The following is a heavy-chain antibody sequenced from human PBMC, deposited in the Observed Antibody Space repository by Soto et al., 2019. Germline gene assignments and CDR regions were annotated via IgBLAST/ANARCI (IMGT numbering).Heavy chain of an antibody. Sequence: QVQLQESGPGLVKPSQTLSLTCTVSGGSISSGDYYWSWIRQPPGKGLEWIGYIYYSGSTYYNPSLKSRXXIXVXXSTNQFSLKLSSVTAADTAVYYCARVDVGATTIAYWGQGTLVTVSS. CDR3: ARVDVGATTIAY. CDR2: IYYSGST. CDR1: GGSISSGDYY. D-gene: IGHD1-26*01. J-gene: IGHJ4*02. V-gene: IGHV4-30-4*01.